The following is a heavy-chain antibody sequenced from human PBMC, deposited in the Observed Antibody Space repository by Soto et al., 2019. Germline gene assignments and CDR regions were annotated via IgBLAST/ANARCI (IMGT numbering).Heavy chain of an antibody. Sequence: GELIRIFCRDSGYSCTNFWVGRMSQMTGKGLEWMGIIYPGDSDTRYSPYLKSRVTISVDTSKNQFSLKLSSVTAADTAVYYCAKLGRRLNDAFDILGQGTMVTVSS. CDR1: GYSCTNFW. CDR3: AKLGRRLNDAFDI. CDR2: IYPGDSDT. V-gene: IGHV5-51*01. J-gene: IGHJ3*02. D-gene: IGHD3-10*01.